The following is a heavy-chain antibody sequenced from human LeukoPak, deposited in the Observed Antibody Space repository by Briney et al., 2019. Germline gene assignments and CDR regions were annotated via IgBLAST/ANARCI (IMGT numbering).Heavy chain of an antibody. CDR1: GDSVSRSDSY. CDR2: IYYSGRT. D-gene: IGHD3-22*01. Sequence: SETLSHTCSVSGDSVSRSDSYWDWIRQPPGKGLEWIGTIYYSGRTYYSPSLKSRVTMSVDPSNNQFSLNLRSVTAADTALYYCARRRYYDGSGYLEWGQGTLLSVSS. CDR3: ARRRYYDGSGYLE. V-gene: IGHV4-39*01. J-gene: IGHJ1*01.